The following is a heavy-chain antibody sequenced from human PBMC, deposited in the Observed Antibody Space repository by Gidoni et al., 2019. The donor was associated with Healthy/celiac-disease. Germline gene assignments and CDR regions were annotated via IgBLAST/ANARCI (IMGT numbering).Heavy chain of an antibody. Sequence: QVQLVESGGGVVQPGRSLRLSCAASGFTFSSYAMHWVRQAPGKGLEWVAVISYDGSNKYYADSVKGRFTISRDNSKNTLYLQMNSLRAEDTAVYYCARAPYYYDSSGYYWFTGNLGGIDYWGQGTLVTVSS. J-gene: IGHJ4*02. CDR3: ARAPYYYDSSGYYWFTGNLGGIDY. D-gene: IGHD3-22*01. CDR2: ISYDGSNK. V-gene: IGHV3-30*04. CDR1: GFTFSSYA.